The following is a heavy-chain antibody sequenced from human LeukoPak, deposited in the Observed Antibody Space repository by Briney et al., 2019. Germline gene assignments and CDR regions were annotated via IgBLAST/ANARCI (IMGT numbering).Heavy chain of an antibody. CDR2: IYYSGST. Sequence: SQTLSLTCTVSGGSISSGDYYWSWIRQPPGKGLEWIGYIYYSGSTYYNPSLESRVTISVDTSKNQFSLKLSSVTAADTAVYYCARDAMDYGMDVWGQGTTVTVSS. D-gene: IGHD5-24*01. J-gene: IGHJ6*02. CDR1: GGSISSGDYY. V-gene: IGHV4-30-4*01. CDR3: ARDAMDYGMDV.